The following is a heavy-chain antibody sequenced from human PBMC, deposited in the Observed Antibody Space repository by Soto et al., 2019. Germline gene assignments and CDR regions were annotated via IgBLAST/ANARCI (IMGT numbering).Heavy chain of an antibody. CDR1: GGSISSGDYY. CDR2: IYYSGST. CDR3: ARAGDYYDSSGYSTYFDY. V-gene: IGHV4-30-4*01. J-gene: IGHJ4*02. D-gene: IGHD3-22*01. Sequence: PSETLSLTCTVSGGSISSGDYYWSWIRPPPGKGLEWIGYIYYSGSTYYNPSLKSRVTISVDTSKNQFSLKLSSVTAADTAVYYCARAGDYYDSSGYSTYFDYWGQGTLVTVSS.